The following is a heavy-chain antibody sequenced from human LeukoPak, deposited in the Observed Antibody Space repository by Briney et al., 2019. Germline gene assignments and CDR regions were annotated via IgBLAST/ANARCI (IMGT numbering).Heavy chain of an antibody. CDR1: DYTFTSYA. Sequence: ASVKVSCKAVDYTFTSYAINWVRQAPGQGLEWMGCISAYTGNTHYAQKFQGRVTMTTDTSTTTAYLDVRSLRSDDTAIYFCARAVEAYFGPKGYFDSWAQGTLVTVSS. V-gene: IGHV1-18*01. CDR2: ISAYTGNT. J-gene: IGHJ4*02. CDR3: ARAVEAYFGPKGYFDS. D-gene: IGHD2/OR15-2a*01.